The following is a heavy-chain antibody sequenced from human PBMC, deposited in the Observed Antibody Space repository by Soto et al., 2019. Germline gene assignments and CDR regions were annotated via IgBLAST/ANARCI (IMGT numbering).Heavy chain of an antibody. D-gene: IGHD6-13*01. CDR1: EFSFSSYA. CDR2: ISATGTTT. Sequence: EVQLMESGGGLVQPGGSLRLSCAASEFSFSSYALNWVRQAPGKGLAWVSAISATGTTTYYADSVKGRFTISRDNSKRTLFLQMDSLSPEDTAVYYCATYSSPFAYWGQGTLVTVSS. V-gene: IGHV3-23*01. J-gene: IGHJ4*02. CDR3: ATYSSPFAY.